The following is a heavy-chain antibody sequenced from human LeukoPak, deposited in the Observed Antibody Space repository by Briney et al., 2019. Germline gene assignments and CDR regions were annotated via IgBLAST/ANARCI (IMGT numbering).Heavy chain of an antibody. D-gene: IGHD6-19*01. CDR1: GGTFSSYA. V-gene: IGHV1-69*05. CDR3: ARAPIAVAGHFDY. J-gene: IGHJ4*02. CDR2: IIPIFGTA. Sequence: SVTVSCKASGGTFSSYAISGVRQAPGQGLDWMGGIIPIFGTANYAQKFQGRVTITTDESTSTAYMELSSLRSEDTAVYYCARAPIAVAGHFDYWGQGALVTVSS.